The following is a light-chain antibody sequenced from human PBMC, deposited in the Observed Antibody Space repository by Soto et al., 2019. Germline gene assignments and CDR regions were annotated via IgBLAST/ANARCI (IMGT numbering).Light chain of an antibody. V-gene: IGKV3-15*01. CDR3: QQYDNKPPIT. J-gene: IGKJ5*01. CDR2: AAS. Sequence: EIVMTQSPATLSVSPGERATLSCRASQSVSSNLAWYQQKPGQAPRLLIYAASTRATDIPDRFSGSGSGTEFSLTISSLQSEDFAVYHCQQYDNKPPITFGQGTRLEIK. CDR1: QSVSSN.